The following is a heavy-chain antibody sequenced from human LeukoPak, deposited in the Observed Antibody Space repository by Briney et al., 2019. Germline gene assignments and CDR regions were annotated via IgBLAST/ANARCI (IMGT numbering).Heavy chain of an antibody. CDR1: GFSFSGYW. Sequence: PGGSLRLSCAASGFSFSGYWMTWVRQAPGKGLEWVANIKEDGSEKYYADFVKGRFTISRDNAKNSLDLQMNSLRSEDTAVYYCARDPGFGEKWFEAFDIWGQGTMVTVSS. CDR3: ARDPGFGEKWFEAFDI. CDR2: IKEDGSEK. V-gene: IGHV3-7*03. J-gene: IGHJ3*02. D-gene: IGHD3-10*01.